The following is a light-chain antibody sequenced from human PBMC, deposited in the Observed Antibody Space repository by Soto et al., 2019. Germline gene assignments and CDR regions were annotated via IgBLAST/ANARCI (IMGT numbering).Light chain of an antibody. J-gene: IGKJ1*01. CDR2: DAS. V-gene: IGKV1-5*01. CDR1: QSISSW. Sequence: IQMTRSPSTLSASVGDRFTITCRASQSISSWLAWYQQKPGKATKLLIYDASSLESGVPSRFSGSGSGTEFTLTISSLQHDDFATYYCQQYNSYWTFGQGTKVDIK. CDR3: QQYNSYWT.